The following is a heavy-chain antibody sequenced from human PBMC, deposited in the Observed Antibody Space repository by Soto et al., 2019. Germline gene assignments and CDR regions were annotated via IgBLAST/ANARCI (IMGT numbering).Heavy chain of an antibody. CDR2: IYYSGST. J-gene: IGHJ6*02. D-gene: IGHD6-13*01. Sequence: SETPSLTCTVCGGTMSSSSYYWGWIRQPPGKGLEWIGSIYYSGSTYYNPSLKSRVTISVDTSKNQFSLKLSSVTAADTAVYYCARQSAAGIYYYYYYGMDVWGQGTTVTVSS. V-gene: IGHV4-39*01. CDR3: ARQSAAGIYYYYYYGMDV. CDR1: GGTMSSSSYY.